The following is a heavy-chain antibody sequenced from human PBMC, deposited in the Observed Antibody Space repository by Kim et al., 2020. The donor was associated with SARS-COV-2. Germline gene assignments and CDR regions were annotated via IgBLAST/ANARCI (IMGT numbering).Heavy chain of an antibody. J-gene: IGHJ6*02. CDR2: ISSSSSYI. V-gene: IGHV3-21*01. CDR1: GFTFSSYS. D-gene: IGHD3-10*01. Sequence: GGSLRLSCAASGFTFSSYSMNWVRQAPGKGLEWVSSISSSSSYIYYADSVKGRFTISRDNAKNSLYLQMNSLRAEDTTVYYCAREYYGSGSYYNTYYYYYYGMDVWGQGTTVTVSS. CDR3: AREYYGSGSYYNTYYYYYYGMDV.